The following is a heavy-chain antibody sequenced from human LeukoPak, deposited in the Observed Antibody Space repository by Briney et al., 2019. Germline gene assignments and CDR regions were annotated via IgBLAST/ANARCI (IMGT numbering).Heavy chain of an antibody. CDR2: IDYSGSP. CDR3: GRVRPATGDFDY. D-gene: IGHD7-27*01. CDR1: GGSISRYA. V-gene: IGHV4-59*07. J-gene: IGHJ4*02. Sequence: SDTLSLTCTVSGGSISRYAWSWIRQSPGKGLEWIGYIDYSGSPNYNPSLKSRITMSLDPSKKQFSLKLISVTAADTAVYYCGRVRPATGDFDYWGQGTLVTVSS.